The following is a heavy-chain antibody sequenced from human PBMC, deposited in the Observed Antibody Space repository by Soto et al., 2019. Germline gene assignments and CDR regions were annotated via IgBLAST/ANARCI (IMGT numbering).Heavy chain of an antibody. V-gene: IGHV4-59*12. CDR3: ARGFSH. Sequence: SETLSLTCTVSGGSINNYYWSWIRQPPGKGLECIGYIYYTGSTNYNPSLKSRVTISIDTSKNQFYLKLRSVTAADTAVYFCARGFSHWGQGTLVTVSS. J-gene: IGHJ4*02. CDR1: GGSINNYY. CDR2: IYYTGST.